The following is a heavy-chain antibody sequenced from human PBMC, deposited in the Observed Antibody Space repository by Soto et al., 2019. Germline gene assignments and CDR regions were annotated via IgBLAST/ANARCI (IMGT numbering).Heavy chain of an antibody. CDR2: IIPMFGTA. CDR1: GDTFSSYA. Sequence: QVQLVQSGAEVKKPGSSVKVSCKASGDTFSSYAINWVRQAPGQGLEWMGGIIPMFGTANYAQKFKGRVTITAGESTSNGYMELSSLRSEDTAVYYCARVGPAHYYDSSGYYSPLDYWGQGTLVTVSS. V-gene: IGHV1-69*01. CDR3: ARVGPAHYYDSSGYYSPLDY. D-gene: IGHD3-22*01. J-gene: IGHJ4*02.